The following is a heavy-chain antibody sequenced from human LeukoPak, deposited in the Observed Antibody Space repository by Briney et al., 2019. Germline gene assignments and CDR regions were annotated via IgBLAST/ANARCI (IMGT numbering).Heavy chain of an antibody. CDR1: GGSISTSNYY. J-gene: IGHJ5*02. Sequence: SETLSLTCTVSGGSISTSNYYWGWIRQPPGKGLEWIANIYSGGSTYHTPSLESRVTISVDTSKNRFSLKLTSVTAADTAVYYCARDSLLRGTVWFDPWGQGTLVTVSS. CDR3: ARDSLLRGTVWFDP. V-gene: IGHV4-39*07. CDR2: IYSGGST. D-gene: IGHD1-7*01.